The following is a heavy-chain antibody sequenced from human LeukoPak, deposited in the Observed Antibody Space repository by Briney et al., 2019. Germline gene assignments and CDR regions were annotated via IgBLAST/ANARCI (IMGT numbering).Heavy chain of an antibody. V-gene: IGHV3-9*01. J-gene: IGHJ4*02. CDR1: GFTFDDYA. CDR2: ISWNSGSI. D-gene: IGHD5-18*01. Sequence: GGSLRLSCAASGFTFDDYAMHWVRQAPGKGLEWVSGISWNSGSIGYADSVKGRFTISRDNAKNSLYLQMNSLRAEDTVLYYCAKSTDTAMVTATLDYWGQGTLVTVSS. CDR3: AKSTDTAMVTATLDY.